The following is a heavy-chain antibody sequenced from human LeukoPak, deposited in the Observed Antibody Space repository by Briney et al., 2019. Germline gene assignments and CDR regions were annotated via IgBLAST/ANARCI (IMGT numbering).Heavy chain of an antibody. CDR2: IYYSGST. CDR1: GGSISSYY. CDR3: ARDRYYYDTEDAFDI. V-gene: IGHV4-59*01. J-gene: IGHJ3*02. D-gene: IGHD3-22*01. Sequence: PSETLSLTCTVSGGSISSYYWSWIRQPPGKGLEWIGYIYYSGSTNYNPSLKSRVTILVDTSKNQFSLKLSSVTAADTAVYYCARDRYYYDTEDAFDIWGQGTMVTVSS.